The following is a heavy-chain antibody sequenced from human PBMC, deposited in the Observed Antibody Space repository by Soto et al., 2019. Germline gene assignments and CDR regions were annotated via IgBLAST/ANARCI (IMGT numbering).Heavy chain of an antibody. CDR1: GFTFSSYA. CDR3: SKDLRLVKYDYVLDAFDI. Sequence: GGSLRLSCAASGFTFSSYAMSWVRQAPGKGLEWVSAISGRGGSTYYADSVKGRFTISRDNSKNTLYLHMNRLNDEDSAVYYCSKDLRLVKYDYVLDAFDIWGQGTMVTVSS. CDR2: ISGRGGST. J-gene: IGHJ3*02. D-gene: IGHD3-16*01. V-gene: IGHV3-23*01.